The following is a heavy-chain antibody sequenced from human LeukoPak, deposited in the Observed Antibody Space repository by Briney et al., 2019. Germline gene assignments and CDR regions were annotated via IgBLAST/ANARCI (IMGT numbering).Heavy chain of an antibody. CDR3: ARGNYYYDSSGYYGFGY. CDR2: ISSSSSYI. V-gene: IGHV3-21*01. D-gene: IGHD3-22*01. J-gene: IGHJ4*02. CDR1: GFTFSSYS. Sequence: GGSLRLSCAASGFTFSSYSMNWVRQAPGKGLEWVSSISSSSSYIYYADSVKGRFTISRDNAKNSLYLQMNSLRAEDTAVYYCARGNYYYDSSGYYGFGYWGQGTLVTVSS.